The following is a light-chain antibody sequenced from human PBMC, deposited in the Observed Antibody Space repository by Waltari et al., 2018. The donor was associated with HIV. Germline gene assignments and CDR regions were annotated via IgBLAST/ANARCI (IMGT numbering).Light chain of an antibody. CDR1: QSISTY. Sequence: DIQMTQSPSSLSASVGDSVTITCRASQSISTYLNWYQQKPGKAPKLLIYAASSLQSGVPSRFSGSGSGTDFTLTISRLQPEDFATYYCQQSSRIPLTFGPGTKVD. CDR3: QQSSRIPLT. J-gene: IGKJ3*01. V-gene: IGKV1-39*01. CDR2: AAS.